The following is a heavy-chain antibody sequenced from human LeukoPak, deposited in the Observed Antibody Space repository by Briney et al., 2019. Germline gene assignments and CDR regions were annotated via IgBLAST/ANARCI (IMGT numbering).Heavy chain of an antibody. CDR2: ISYIGST. D-gene: IGHD6-19*01. CDR1: GGSISTSTYY. J-gene: IGHJ4*02. V-gene: IGHV4-39*01. CDR3: ARLFSSGWDYFDY. Sequence: SETLSLTCAFSGGSISTSTYYWGWIRPPPGKGLEWLGSISYIGSTSYSPSLKSRVAISVDTSKNQFSLKVISVTAADTAVYYCARLFSSGWDYFDYWGRGTLVTVSS.